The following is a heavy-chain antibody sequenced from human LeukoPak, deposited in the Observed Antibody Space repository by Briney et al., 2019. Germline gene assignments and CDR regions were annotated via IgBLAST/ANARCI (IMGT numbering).Heavy chain of an antibody. CDR3: ARVKDILTGPLDY. CDR1: GGTFSSYA. J-gene: IGHJ4*02. Sequence: GASVKVSCKASGGTFSSYAISWVRQAPGQGLEWMGGIIPIFGTANYAQKFQGRVTITADGSTSTAYMELSSLRSEDTAVYYCARVKDILTGPLDYWGQGTLVTVSS. D-gene: IGHD3-9*01. CDR2: IIPIFGTA. V-gene: IGHV1-69*13.